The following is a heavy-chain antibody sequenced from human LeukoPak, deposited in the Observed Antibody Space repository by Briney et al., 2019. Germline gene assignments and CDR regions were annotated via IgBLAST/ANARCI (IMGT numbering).Heavy chain of an antibody. Sequence: GASVKVSCKASGYTFTGYYMHWVRQAPGQGLEWMGIINPSGGSTSYAQKFQGRVTMTRDMSTSTVYMELSSLRSEDTAVYYCARGGSGIVAKPLFDPWGQGTLVTVSS. V-gene: IGHV1-46*01. J-gene: IGHJ5*02. CDR2: INPSGGST. CDR3: ARGGSGIVAKPLFDP. D-gene: IGHD3-22*01. CDR1: GYTFTGYY.